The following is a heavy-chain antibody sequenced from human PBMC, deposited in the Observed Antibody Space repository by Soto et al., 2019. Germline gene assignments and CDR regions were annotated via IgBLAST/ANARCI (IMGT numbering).Heavy chain of an antibody. CDR2: VYPGDSQT. CDR1: GYTFTDAW. V-gene: IGHV5-51*01. CDR3: ARQKGY. Sequence: GESLKISCKASGYTFTDAWIGWVRQMPGKGLEWMGIVYPGDSQTRYNPSFQGQITISADKSITTAYLQWTSLKASDSAMYYCARQKGYWGQEPWSPSPQ. J-gene: IGHJ4*01.